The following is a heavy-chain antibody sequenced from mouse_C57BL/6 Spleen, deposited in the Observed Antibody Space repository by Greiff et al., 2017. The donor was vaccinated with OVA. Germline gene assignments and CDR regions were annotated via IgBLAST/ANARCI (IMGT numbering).Heavy chain of an antibody. Sequence: QVQLQQSGAELVRPGASVTLSCKASGYTFTDYEMHWVKQTPVHGLEWIGAIDPETGGTAYNQKFKGQAIMTADKSSSTAYMELRSVTSEDSAVYYCTRVNGRYFDDWGQGTTLTVSS. CDR3: TRVNGRYFDD. J-gene: IGHJ2*01. CDR1: GYTFTDYE. V-gene: IGHV1-15*01. CDR2: IDPETGGT. D-gene: IGHD1-1*01.